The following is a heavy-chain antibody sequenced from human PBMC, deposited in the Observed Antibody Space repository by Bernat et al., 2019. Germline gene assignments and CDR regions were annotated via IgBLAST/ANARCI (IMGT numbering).Heavy chain of an antibody. CDR3: ATVPPFTIFGVVQDDY. D-gene: IGHD3-3*01. Sequence: QVQLVQSGAEVKKPGASVKVSCEVSGYTLTELSMHWVRQAPGKGLEWMGGFDPEDGETIYAQKFQGRVTMTEDTSTDTAYMELSSLRSEDTAVYYCATVPPFTIFGVVQDDYWGQGTLVTVSS. J-gene: IGHJ4*02. V-gene: IGHV1-24*01. CDR1: GYTLTELS. CDR2: FDPEDGET.